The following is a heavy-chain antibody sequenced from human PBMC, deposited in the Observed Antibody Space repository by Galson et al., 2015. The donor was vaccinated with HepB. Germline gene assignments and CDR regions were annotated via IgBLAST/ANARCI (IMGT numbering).Heavy chain of an antibody. J-gene: IGHJ4*02. Sequence: LSLTCAVSGGSITSSHWWSWVRRPPGKGLEWIGETHYSGNTNYSPSLTSRVTISVDKSTNQFSLKLSSVTAADTAVYFCARTYCRGTNCYESFDLWGQGTLVTVSS. D-gene: IGHD2-2*01. V-gene: IGHV4-4*01. CDR3: ARTYCRGTNCYESFDL. CDR2: THYSGNT. CDR1: GGSITSSHW.